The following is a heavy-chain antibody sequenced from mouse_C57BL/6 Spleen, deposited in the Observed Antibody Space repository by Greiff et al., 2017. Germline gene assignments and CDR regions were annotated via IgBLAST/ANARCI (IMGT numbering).Heavy chain of an antibody. D-gene: IGHD1-1*01. CDR3: ARGDNYGAY. CDR2: IYPGDGDT. J-gene: IGHJ3*01. CDR1: GYAFSSYW. V-gene: IGHV1-80*01. Sequence: VQLQQSGAELVKPGASVKISCKASGYAFSSYWMNWVKQRPGKGLEWIGQIYPGDGDTNYNGKFKGKATLTADKSSSPAYMQLSSLTSEVSAVYFCARGDNYGAYWGQGTLVTVSA.